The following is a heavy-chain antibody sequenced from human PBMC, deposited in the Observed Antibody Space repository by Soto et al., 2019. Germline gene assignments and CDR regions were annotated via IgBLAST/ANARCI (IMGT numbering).Heavy chain of an antibody. V-gene: IGHV4-59*01. CDR1: GGSISSYY. D-gene: IGHD3-9*01. Sequence: SETLSLTCTVSGGSISSYYWSWIRQPPGKGLEWIGYIYYSGSTNYNPSLKSRVTISVDTSKNQFSLKLSSVTAADTAVYYCARVRPSEGTILSGPVDYWGQGTLVTVSS. J-gene: IGHJ4*02. CDR3: ARVRPSEGTILSGPVDY. CDR2: IYYSGST.